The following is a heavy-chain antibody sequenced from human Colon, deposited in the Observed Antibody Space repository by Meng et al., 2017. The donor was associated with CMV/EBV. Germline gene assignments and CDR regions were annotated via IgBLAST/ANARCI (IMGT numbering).Heavy chain of an antibody. V-gene: IGHV1-69*02. CDR2: IIPILGIA. Sequence: SVKVSCKASGGTFSSYTISWVRQAPGQGLEWMGRIIPILGIANYAQKFQGRVTITADKPTSTAYMELSSLRSEDTAVYYCALWLPTTNFDYWGQGTLVTVSS. CDR1: GGTFSSYT. J-gene: IGHJ4*02. CDR3: ALWLPTTNFDY. D-gene: IGHD5-18*01.